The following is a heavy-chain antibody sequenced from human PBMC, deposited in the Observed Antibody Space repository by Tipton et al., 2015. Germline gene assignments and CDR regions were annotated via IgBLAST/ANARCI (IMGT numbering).Heavy chain of an antibody. D-gene: IGHD4-17*01. J-gene: IGHJ6*02. Sequence: TLSLTCTVSGGSVSSHNYYWSWIRQPPGKGLEWIGSIYDSGSTYYNPSLKSRVTISLDTSKNQVSLKLSSVTAADTAVYYCASGHGDYVNGMDVWGQGTTVTVSS. CDR2: IYDSGST. CDR3: ASGHGDYVNGMDV. CDR1: GGSVSSHNYY. V-gene: IGHV4-39*07.